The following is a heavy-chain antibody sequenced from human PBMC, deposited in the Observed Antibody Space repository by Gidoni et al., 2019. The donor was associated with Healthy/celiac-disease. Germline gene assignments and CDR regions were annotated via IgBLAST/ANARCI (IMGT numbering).Heavy chain of an antibody. J-gene: IGHJ4*02. CDR1: GFTFSSYA. Sequence: EVQLVESGGGLVQPGGSLRLPCAASGFTFSSYAMPWVRQAPGKGLEYVSAISSNGGSTYYANSVKGRFTISRDNSKNTLYLQMGSLRAEDMAVYYCARATMIVPDYWGQGTLVTVSS. V-gene: IGHV3-64*01. D-gene: IGHD3-22*01. CDR2: ISSNGGST. CDR3: ARATMIVPDY.